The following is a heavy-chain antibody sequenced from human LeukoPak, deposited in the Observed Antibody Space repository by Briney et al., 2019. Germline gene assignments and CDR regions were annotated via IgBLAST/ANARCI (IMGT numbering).Heavy chain of an antibody. CDR3: AKDGGYCSSTSCHYYYYMDV. D-gene: IGHD2-2*03. CDR1: GFTFSSYA. Sequence: PGGSLRLSCAASGFTFSSYAMSWVRQAPGKGLEWVSAISGSGGSTYYADSVKGRFTISRDNSKNTLYLQMNSLRAADTAVYYCAKDGGYCSSTSCHYYYYMDVWGKGTTVTVSS. V-gene: IGHV3-23*01. J-gene: IGHJ6*03. CDR2: ISGSGGST.